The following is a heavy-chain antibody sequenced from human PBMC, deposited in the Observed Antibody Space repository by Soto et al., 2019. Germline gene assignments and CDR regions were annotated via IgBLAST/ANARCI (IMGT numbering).Heavy chain of an antibody. D-gene: IGHD3-3*02. Sequence: SETLSLTCTVSGGSIDSSGYYWGWIRQPPGKGLEWIGSMFYGVSTYYNPSLKSRVTVSVDTSKNQFSLNLRSVTAADTAVYYCARLPSRHLVDYWGQGTLVTVSS. V-gene: IGHV4-39*01. J-gene: IGHJ4*02. CDR2: MFYGVST. CDR3: ARLPSRHLVDY. CDR1: GGSIDSSGYY.